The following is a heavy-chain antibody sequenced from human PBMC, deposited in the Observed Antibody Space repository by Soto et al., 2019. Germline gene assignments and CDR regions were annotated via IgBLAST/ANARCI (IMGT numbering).Heavy chain of an antibody. Sequence: QLQLQDSGPGLVKPSETLSLTCTVSGGSISSSSYYWGWIRQPPGKGLEWIGSIYYSVSTYYNPSLKSRVTISVDTSKNQFSLKLSSVTAADTAVYYCARRPYCSGGSCYDSGDDYWGQGTLVTVSS. CDR3: ARRPYCSGGSCYDSGDDY. CDR2: IYYSVST. D-gene: IGHD2-15*01. CDR1: GGSISSSSYY. J-gene: IGHJ4*02. V-gene: IGHV4-39*01.